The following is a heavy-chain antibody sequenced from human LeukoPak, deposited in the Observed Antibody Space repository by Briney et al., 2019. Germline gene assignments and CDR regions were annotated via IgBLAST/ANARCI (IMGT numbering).Heavy chain of an antibody. D-gene: IGHD1-14*01. CDR3: ARGRNLDY. Sequence: SQTLSLTCAVSGGSISSGGYSWSWIRQPPGKGLEWIGYIYHSGSTYYNPSLKSRVTISVDTSKNQFSLKLSSVTAADTAVYYCARGRNLDYWGQGTLVTVSS. CDR2: IYHSGST. V-gene: IGHV4-30-2*01. CDR1: GGSISSGGYS. J-gene: IGHJ4*02.